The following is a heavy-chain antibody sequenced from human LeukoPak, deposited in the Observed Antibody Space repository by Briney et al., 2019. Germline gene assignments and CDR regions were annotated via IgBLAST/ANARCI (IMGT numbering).Heavy chain of an antibody. CDR3: AQDHTTNRLGNDY. J-gene: IGHJ4*02. CDR1: GFTFSSYA. Sequence: GGSLRLSCAASGFTFSSYAMHWVRQAPGKGLEWVAVISYDGSNKYYADSVKGRFTISRDNSKNTLYLQMNNLRAEDTAVYYCAQDHTTNRLGNDYWGQGTLVTVSS. D-gene: IGHD1-1*01. V-gene: IGHV3-30-3*02. CDR2: ISYDGSNK.